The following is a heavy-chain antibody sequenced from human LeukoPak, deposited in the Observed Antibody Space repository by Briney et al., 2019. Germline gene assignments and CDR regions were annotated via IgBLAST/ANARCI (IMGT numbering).Heavy chain of an antibody. CDR1: GFTFNTYS. CDR2: ITATSSST. CDR3: AKLFESGTYNNFFHY. D-gene: IGHD3-10*01. V-gene: IGHV3-23*01. J-gene: IGHJ4*02. Sequence: GGSLRLSCAASGFTFNTYSMNWVRQAPGKGLEWVSAITATSSSTHDADSVQGRFTISRDNSKNTLYLQMNSLRPEDTAIYYCAKLFESGTYNNFFHYWGQGTLVTVFS.